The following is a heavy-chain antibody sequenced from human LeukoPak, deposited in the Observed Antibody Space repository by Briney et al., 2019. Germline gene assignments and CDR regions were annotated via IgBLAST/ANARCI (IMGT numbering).Heavy chain of an antibody. CDR1: GDSVSSNSAA. D-gene: IGHD3-9*01. CDR2: TYYRSKWYN. Sequence: SQTLSLTCAISGDSVSSNSAAWNWIRQSPSRGLEWLGRTYYRSKWYNDYAVSVKSRITINPDTSKNQFSLRLSSVTAADTAMYYCARGYQLFDWLFGQYYFDYWGQGTLVTVSS. CDR3: ARGYQLFDWLFGQYYFDY. J-gene: IGHJ4*02. V-gene: IGHV6-1*01.